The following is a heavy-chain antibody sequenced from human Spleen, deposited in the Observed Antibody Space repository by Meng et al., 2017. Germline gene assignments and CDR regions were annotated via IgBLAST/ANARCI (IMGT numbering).Heavy chain of an antibody. J-gene: IGHJ6*02. Sequence: GESLKISCAASGFTFSSYAMHWVRQAPGKGLEWVAVISYDGSNKYYADSVKGRFTISRDNSKNTLYLQMNSLRTEDTAVYYCARDEKGGSCTGSSCYYYYYGMDVWGQGTTVTVSS. D-gene: IGHD2-8*02. CDR3: ARDEKGGSCTGSSCYYYYYGMDV. V-gene: IGHV3-30*04. CDR2: ISYDGSNK. CDR1: GFTFSSYA.